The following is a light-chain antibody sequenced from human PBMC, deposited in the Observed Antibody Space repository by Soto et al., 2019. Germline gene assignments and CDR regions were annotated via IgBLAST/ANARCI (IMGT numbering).Light chain of an antibody. V-gene: IGLV2-11*01. CDR1: SSDVGGYNY. CDR3: CSYAGSYTFV. J-gene: IGLJ1*01. Sequence: QSALTQPRSVSGSPGQSVTISCTGTSSDVGGYNYVSWYQQHPGKAPKLMIYDVSKRPSGVPDRFSGSKSGNTASLTISGLQAEEEADYSCCSYAGSYTFVFGTGTKVTVL. CDR2: DVS.